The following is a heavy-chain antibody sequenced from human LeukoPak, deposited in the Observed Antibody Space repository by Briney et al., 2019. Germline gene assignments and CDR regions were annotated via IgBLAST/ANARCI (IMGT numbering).Heavy chain of an antibody. CDR1: GYTFTDYY. D-gene: IGHD2-15*01. CDR2: INTNGSST. Sequence: ASVKLSCKASGYTFTDYYMHWVRQAPGQGLEWMAFINTNGSSTNYAHMLQGIVTITSDTTNSPAYMELSRTSSDATALYYCARDRIGVGVIAPFFESWGQGTLVTVSS. J-gene: IGHJ5*01. V-gene: IGHV1-2*02. CDR3: ARDRIGVGVIAPFFES.